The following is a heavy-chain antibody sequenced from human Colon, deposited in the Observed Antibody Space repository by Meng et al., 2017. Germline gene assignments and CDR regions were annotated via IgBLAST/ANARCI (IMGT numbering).Heavy chain of an antibody. Sequence: VQCQEPGPGLVKPSETLSLTCTFSGGSMSGYYWNWIRQPAGKGLEWIGHIYSSGRTNYNPSLKSRVTISVDSSKNQFSLNLTSVTAADTAVYFCARVQRFCTGGICSNWFDPWGQGTLVTVSS. V-gene: IGHV4-4*07. D-gene: IGHD2-15*01. CDR3: ARVQRFCTGGICSNWFDP. J-gene: IGHJ5*02. CDR1: GGSMSGYY. CDR2: IYSSGRT.